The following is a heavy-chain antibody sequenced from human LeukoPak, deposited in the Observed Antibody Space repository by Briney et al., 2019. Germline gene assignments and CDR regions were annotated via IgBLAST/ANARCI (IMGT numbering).Heavy chain of an antibody. CDR2: ISGSGDST. Sequence: PGGSLRLSCAASGFTFNTYAMSWVRQAPGKGLEWVSVISGSGDSTYFADSVKGRFSISRDNSKNTLYLQMNSLRAEDTAVNYCAKAGRYNWNADYFDYWGQGTLVTVSS. J-gene: IGHJ4*02. CDR3: AKAGRYNWNADYFDY. D-gene: IGHD1-1*01. CDR1: GFTFNTYA. V-gene: IGHV3-23*01.